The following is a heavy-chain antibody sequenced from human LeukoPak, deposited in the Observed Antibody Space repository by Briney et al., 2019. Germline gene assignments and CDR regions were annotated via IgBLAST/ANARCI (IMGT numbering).Heavy chain of an antibody. CDR1: GYTFTAYY. D-gene: IGHD3-10*01. CDR2: INPNSGDT. J-gene: IGHJ5*01. V-gene: IGHV1-2*02. CDR3: ARGRGSSGSYPINLFAS. Sequence: ASVTVSCKASGYTFTAYYMHWVRLAPGQGLEWMGWINPNSGDTNYAQKFQGRVTMTRDTSISTAYVELSRLTSDDTAVFYCARGRGSSGSYPINLFASWGQGTLVTVSS.